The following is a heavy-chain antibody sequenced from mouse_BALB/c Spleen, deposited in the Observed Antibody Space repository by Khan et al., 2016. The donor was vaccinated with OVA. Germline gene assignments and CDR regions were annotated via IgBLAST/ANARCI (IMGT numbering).Heavy chain of an antibody. CDR2: IRLKSDDYVT. Sequence: EVMRVESGGGLVQPGGSMKLSWVASGFTFSNYWMNWVRQSPEKGLEWVAEIRLKSDDYVTHYAESVKGRFTISREDSKSSVYLQMNNLRAEDTGIYYCWILLWGQGTTLTVSS. J-gene: IGHJ2*01. CDR3: WILL. CDR1: GFTFSNYW. V-gene: IGHV6-6*02.